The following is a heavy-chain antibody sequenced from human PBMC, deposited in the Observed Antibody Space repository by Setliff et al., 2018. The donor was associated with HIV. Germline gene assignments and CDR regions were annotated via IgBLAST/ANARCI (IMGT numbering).Heavy chain of an antibody. CDR1: GFTVSSNY. V-gene: IGHV3-66*01. CDR3: ARVSFGITGTTGWFDP. Sequence: PGGSLRLSCAASGFTVSSNYTSWVRQAPGKGLEWVSLIYSGGSTYYTDSVKARFTISRDNSKNTLFLQMNSLRAADTAVYCCARVSFGITGTTGWFDPWGQGTLVTVSS. J-gene: IGHJ5*02. D-gene: IGHD1-20*01. CDR2: IYSGGST.